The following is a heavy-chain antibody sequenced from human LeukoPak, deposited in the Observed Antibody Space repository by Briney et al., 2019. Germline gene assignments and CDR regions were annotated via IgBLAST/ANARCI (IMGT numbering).Heavy chain of an antibody. CDR1: GGSISSYY. CDR3: ASVGGGGSYYADY. V-gene: IGHV4-59*01. Sequence: PSETLSLTCTVSGGSISSYYWSWIRQPPGKGLEWIGYIYHSGSTNYNPSLKSRVTISVDTSKNQFSLKLSSVTAADTAVYYCASVGGGGSYYADYWGQGTLVTVSS. CDR2: IYHSGST. D-gene: IGHD2-15*01. J-gene: IGHJ4*02.